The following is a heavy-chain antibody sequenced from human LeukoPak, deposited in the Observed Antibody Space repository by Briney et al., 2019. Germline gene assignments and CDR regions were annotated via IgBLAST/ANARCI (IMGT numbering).Heavy chain of an antibody. CDR2: ISAYDGNT. V-gene: IGHV1-18*01. J-gene: IGHJ4*02. D-gene: IGHD3-22*01. Sequence: GASVKVSCKASGYTFSSYGISWVRQAPGLGLEWMGWISAYDGNTNYAQKVQGRVTMTTDTSTSTAYLGLRSLRSDDTAVYYCARDRTPLNGYYNDRSGYYYSCWGQGTLVTVSS. CDR1: GYTFSSYG. CDR3: ARDRTPLNGYYNDRSGYYYSC.